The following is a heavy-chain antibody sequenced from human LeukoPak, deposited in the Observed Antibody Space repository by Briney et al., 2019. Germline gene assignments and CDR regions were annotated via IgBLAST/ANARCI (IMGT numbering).Heavy chain of an antibody. V-gene: IGHV3-74*01. CDR1: GFTFSSYW. J-gene: IGHJ4*02. CDR2: INSDGSST. Sequence: HPGGSLRLSCGASGFTFSSYWMHWVRQAPGKGLVWVSRINSDGSSTSYADSVKGRFTISRDNAKNTLYLQMNSLRAEDTAVYYCARVSFSSGWYVWSYWGQGTLVTVSS. CDR3: ARVSFSSGWYVWSY. D-gene: IGHD6-19*01.